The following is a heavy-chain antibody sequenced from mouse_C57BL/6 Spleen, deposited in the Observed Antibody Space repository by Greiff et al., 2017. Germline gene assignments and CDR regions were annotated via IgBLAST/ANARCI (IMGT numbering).Heavy chain of an antibody. Sequence: VHLVESGPGLVAPSQSLSITCTVSGFSLTSYGVHWVRQPPGKGLEWLVVIWSDGSTTYNSALKSRLSISKDNSKSQVFLKMNSLQTDDTAMYYCARHGPYYGSSYVDYAMDYWGQGTSVTVSS. CDR2: IWSDGST. CDR3: ARHGPYYGSSYVDYAMDY. D-gene: IGHD1-1*01. V-gene: IGHV2-6-1*01. J-gene: IGHJ4*01. CDR1: GFSLTSYG.